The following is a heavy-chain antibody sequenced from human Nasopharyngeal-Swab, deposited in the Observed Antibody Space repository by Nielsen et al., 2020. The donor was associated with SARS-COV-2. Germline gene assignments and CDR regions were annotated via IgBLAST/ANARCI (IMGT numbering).Heavy chain of an antibody. V-gene: IGHV1-69*10. Sequence: VKVSCKTSGGTFSSYGISWFRQAPGQGLEWMGGIIPILPITNYAQKFQDRVTITADKSTSTAYMELSSLRSEDTAAYYCARGGWLRKDYYYSYYYMDVWGKGTTVTVSS. J-gene: IGHJ6*03. CDR1: GGTFSSYG. CDR3: ARGGWLRKDYYYSYYYMDV. CDR2: IIPILPIT. D-gene: IGHD5-24*01.